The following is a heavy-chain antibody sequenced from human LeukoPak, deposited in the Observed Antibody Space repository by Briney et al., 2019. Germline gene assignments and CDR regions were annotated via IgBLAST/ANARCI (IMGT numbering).Heavy chain of an antibody. CDR1: GDSVSSSSAT. V-gene: IGHV6-1*01. CDR2: TYYRSKWYS. J-gene: IGHJ5*02. CDR3: ARGSAGFDP. Sequence: SQTLSLTCAISGDSVSSSSATWNWIRQSPSRGLEWLGRTYYRSKWYSDYAVSVKSRTAINPDTPKNQFSLQLDSVTPEDTAVYYCARGSAGFDPWGQGTLVIVSS.